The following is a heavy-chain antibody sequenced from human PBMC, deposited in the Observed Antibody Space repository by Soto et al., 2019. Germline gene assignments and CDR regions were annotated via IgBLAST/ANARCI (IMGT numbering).Heavy chain of an antibody. V-gene: IGHV1-18*01. CDR2: ISSYNGNT. CDR3: ARERSAAGTGWFDP. CDR1: GYTFTSYG. J-gene: IGHJ5*02. Sequence: GASVKVSCKASGYTFTSYGISWVRQAPGQGLEWMGWISSYNGNTKYAQKLQGRVTMTTDTSTSTAYMELRSLRSDDTAVYYCARERSAAGTGWFDPWGQGTLVTVSS. D-gene: IGHD6-13*01.